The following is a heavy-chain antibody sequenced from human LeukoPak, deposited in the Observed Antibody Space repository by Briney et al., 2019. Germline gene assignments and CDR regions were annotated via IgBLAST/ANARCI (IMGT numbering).Heavy chain of an antibody. D-gene: IGHD3-22*01. Sequence: PSETVSLTGSGYGGSISSYYWSWIRPPPGMELEGLGNIYYGGSTNYNRSLRSRVIISEKTPKNQFSLKRSSVTAADTAVYYCARVTGYMIEDYFAYGGQGTLVTVSS. V-gene: IGHV4-59*01. CDR1: GGSISSYY. CDR2: IYYGGST. CDR3: ARVTGYMIEDYFAY. J-gene: IGHJ4*02.